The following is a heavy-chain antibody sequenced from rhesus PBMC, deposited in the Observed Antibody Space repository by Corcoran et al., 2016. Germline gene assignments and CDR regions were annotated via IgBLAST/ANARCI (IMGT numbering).Heavy chain of an antibody. CDR3: ARDLGVGTFDH. Sequence: QATLQESGPALVKPTQTLTLTCTFSGFSINTAGTGVGWIRQPPGKALEWLASIYWSDSKYYNTSLKSRLSISKDTSKNQLVLRMTNMDPVDTAAYYCARDLGVGTFDHWGQGVLVTVSS. V-gene: IGHV2-95*01. J-gene: IGHJ4*01. D-gene: IGHD3-16*01. CDR1: GFSINTAGTG. CDR2: IYWSDSK.